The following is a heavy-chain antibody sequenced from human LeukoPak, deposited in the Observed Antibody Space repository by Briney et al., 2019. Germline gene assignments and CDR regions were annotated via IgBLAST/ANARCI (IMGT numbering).Heavy chain of an antibody. D-gene: IGHD4-17*01. CDR1: GYTFSSYG. V-gene: IGHV1-18*01. CDR2: ISAYNGNT. J-gene: IGHJ4*02. Sequence: ASVKVSCKTSGYTFSSYGINWVRQAPGQGLEWMGWISAYNGNTNSAQKFQGRVTMTTDTSTSTAYMELRSLRYDDTAVYYCARGYGDYVEPHFDSWGQGTLATVSS. CDR3: ARGYGDYVEPHFDS.